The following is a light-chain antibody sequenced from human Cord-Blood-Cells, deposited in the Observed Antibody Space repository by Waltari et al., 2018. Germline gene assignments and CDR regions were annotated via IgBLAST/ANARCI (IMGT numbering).Light chain of an antibody. J-gene: IGLJ2*01. CDR2: RNN. CDR1: SSNIGSNY. Sequence: QSVLTQPPSASGTPGQRVTISCSGSSSNIGSNYVYWYQQLPGTAPKLLIYRNNQRPSGRPDRFSGSKSGTSASLAISGLRSEDEADYYCAAWDDSLSGPVFGGGTKLTVL. CDR3: AAWDDSLSGPV. V-gene: IGLV1-47*01.